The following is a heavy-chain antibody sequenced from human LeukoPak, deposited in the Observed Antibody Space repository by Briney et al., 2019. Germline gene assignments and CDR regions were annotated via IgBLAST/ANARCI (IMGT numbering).Heavy chain of an antibody. CDR1: GFTFSSYA. CDR2: ISGSGGST. CDR3: ARDQVGEYCSSTSCYSIPLTANWFDP. V-gene: IGHV3-23*01. D-gene: IGHD2-2*01. J-gene: IGHJ5*02. Sequence: GGSLRLSCAASGFTFSSYAMSWVRQAPGKGLEWVSAISGSGGSTYYADSVKGRFTISRDNSKNTLYLQMNSLRAEDTAVYYCARDQVGEYCSSTSCYSIPLTANWFDPWGQGTLVTVSS.